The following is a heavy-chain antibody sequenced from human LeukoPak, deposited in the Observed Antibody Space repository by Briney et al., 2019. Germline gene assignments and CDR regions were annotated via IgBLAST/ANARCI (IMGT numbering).Heavy chain of an antibody. CDR1: GGSFSGYY. CDR3: ARGVWWPAQG. J-gene: IGHJ4*02. V-gene: IGHV4-34*01. D-gene: IGHD4/OR15-4a*01. Sequence: SETLSLTCAVYGGSFSGYYWSWIRQPPGKGLEWIGEINHSGSTNYNPSLKSRVTISVDTSKNQFSLKLSSVTAADTAVYYCARGVWWPAQGWGQGTLVTVSS. CDR2: INHSGST.